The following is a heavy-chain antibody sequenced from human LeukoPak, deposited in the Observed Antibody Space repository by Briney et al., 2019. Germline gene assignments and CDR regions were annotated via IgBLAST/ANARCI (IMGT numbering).Heavy chain of an antibody. CDR1: GDSITSSSYY. CDR2: IYFTGTT. Sequence: SETLSLTCNVSGDSITSSSYYWAWIRQPPGKGLEWIGTIYFTGTTYYSSSLGSRVAISVDTSKNQFSLKLSSVTAADTAVYYCATLRYFDWLLGYWGQGTLVTVSS. V-gene: IGHV4-39*01. D-gene: IGHD3-9*01. CDR3: ATLRYFDWLLGY. J-gene: IGHJ4*02.